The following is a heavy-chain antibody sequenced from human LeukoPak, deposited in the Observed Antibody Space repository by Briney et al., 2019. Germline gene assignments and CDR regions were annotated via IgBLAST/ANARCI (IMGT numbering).Heavy chain of an antibody. Sequence: GGSLRLSCAASGFPFSNYWMSWVSQAPGKGLEWVANIKQDGSEKYYVDSVKGRFTISRDNAKNSLYLQMNSLRAEDTAVYYCAKEVYYGMDVWGQGTTVTVSS. CDR3: AKEVYYGMDV. J-gene: IGHJ6*02. CDR1: GFPFSNYW. V-gene: IGHV3-7*05. CDR2: IKQDGSEK.